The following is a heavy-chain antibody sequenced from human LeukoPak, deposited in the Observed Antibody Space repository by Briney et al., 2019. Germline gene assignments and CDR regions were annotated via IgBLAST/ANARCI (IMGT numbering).Heavy chain of an antibody. CDR2: ISAYNGYT. V-gene: IGHV1-18*01. Sequence: ASVNVSCKSSGYSFPSYGISWVRQAPGQGLEGMGWISAYNGYTNYAQKLQGRVTMTTDTSTNTVYMELRSLRSDDTAVYYCARGGTSGWRTPNDDYWGQGTLVTVSS. D-gene: IGHD6-19*01. CDR1: GYSFPSYG. J-gene: IGHJ4*02. CDR3: ARGGTSGWRTPNDDY.